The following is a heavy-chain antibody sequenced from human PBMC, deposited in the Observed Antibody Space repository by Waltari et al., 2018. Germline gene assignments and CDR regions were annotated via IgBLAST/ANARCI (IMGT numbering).Heavy chain of an antibody. CDR2: IKQDGSEK. CDR3: ARDPPPTGGMDV. J-gene: IGHJ6*02. Sequence: EVQLVESGGGLVQPGGSLSLSCAASGFTFSVYGLAWVRQAPGKGLEWVANIKQDGSEKYYVDSVKGRFTISRDNAKNSLYLQMNSLRAEDTAVYYCARDPPPTGGMDVWGQGTTVTVSS. V-gene: IGHV3-7*03. D-gene: IGHD4-4*01. CDR1: GFTFSVYG.